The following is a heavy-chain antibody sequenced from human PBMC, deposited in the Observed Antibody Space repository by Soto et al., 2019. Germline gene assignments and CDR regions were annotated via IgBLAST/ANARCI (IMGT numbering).Heavy chain of an antibody. CDR1: GYTFTSYA. Sequence: QVQLVQSGAEVKKPGASVKVSCKASGYTFTSYAMHWVRQAPGQRLEWMGWINAGNGNTKYSQKSXGXXTITRDTSASTAYMELSSLRSEDTAVYYCARCGSLYWYCDLWGRGTLVTVSS. CDR2: INAGNGNT. D-gene: IGHD1-26*01. V-gene: IGHV1-3*01. J-gene: IGHJ2*01. CDR3: ARCGSLYWYCDL.